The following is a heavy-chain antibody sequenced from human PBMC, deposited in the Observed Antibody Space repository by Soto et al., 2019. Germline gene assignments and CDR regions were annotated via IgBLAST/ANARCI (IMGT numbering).Heavy chain of an antibody. CDR3: ARDRRASSSSFAFDI. V-gene: IGHV4-59*01. D-gene: IGHD6-6*01. Sequence: TSETLSLTCTVSGGSISSYCWSWIRQPPGKGLEWIGYIYYSGSTNYNPSLKSRVTISVDTSKNQFSLKLSSVTAADTAVYYCARDRRASSSSFAFDIWGQGTIVTVSS. J-gene: IGHJ3*02. CDR2: IYYSGST. CDR1: GGSISSYC.